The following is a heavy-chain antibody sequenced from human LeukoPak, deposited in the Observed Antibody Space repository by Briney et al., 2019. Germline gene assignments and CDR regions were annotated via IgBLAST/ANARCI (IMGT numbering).Heavy chain of an antibody. CDR1: GGSFSGYY. J-gene: IGHJ4*02. CDR3: ARGGEAYCGGDCYLTFDY. V-gene: IGHV4-34*01. D-gene: IGHD2-21*02. Sequence: SETLSLTCTVSGGSFSGYYCTWIRQPPGKGLEWIGEINHSGSANYNPSLKSRVTISLDTSKNQFSLKLSSVTAADTAVYYCARGGEAYCGGDCYLTFDYWGQGTLVTVSS. CDR2: INHSGSA.